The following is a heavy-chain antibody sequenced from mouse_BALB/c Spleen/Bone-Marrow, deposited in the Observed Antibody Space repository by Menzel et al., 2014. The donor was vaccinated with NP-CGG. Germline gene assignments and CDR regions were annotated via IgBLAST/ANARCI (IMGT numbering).Heavy chain of an antibody. J-gene: IGHJ3*01. Sequence: EVKLMESGGGLVQPGGSLKFSCAASGFDFSRYWMSWVRQAPGKGLEWIGEINPDSSTINYMPSLKDKFIISRDNAKNTLYLQMSKVRSEDTALYYCARLGYYGSYAYWGQGTLVTVSA. V-gene: IGHV4-1*02. D-gene: IGHD1-1*01. CDR2: INPDSSTI. CDR1: GFDFSRYW. CDR3: ARLGYYGSYAY.